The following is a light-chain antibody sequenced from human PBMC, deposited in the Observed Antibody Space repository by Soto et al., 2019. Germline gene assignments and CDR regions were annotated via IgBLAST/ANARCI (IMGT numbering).Light chain of an antibody. J-gene: IGKJ5*01. CDR1: QTIYSN. V-gene: IGKV3-20*01. Sequence: IMMTQSPATLSVSLGERATLSCRAGQTIYSNVAWYQQRPGQAPRLLIYGASSRATGIPDRFSGSGSGTDFTLTISRLEPEDFAVYYWQQYGSSPVTFGQGTRLEIK. CDR3: QQYGSSPVT. CDR2: GAS.